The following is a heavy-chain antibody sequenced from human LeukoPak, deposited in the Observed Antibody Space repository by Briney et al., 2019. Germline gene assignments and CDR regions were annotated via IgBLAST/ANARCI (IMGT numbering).Heavy chain of an antibody. Sequence: SETLSLTCTVSGGSISSSTYYWGWIRQPPGKGLEWIGSIYNSGNTYYSPSLKSRVTISVDPSKNQFSLKLSSVTAADTAVYYCARVGRGNFWSGYYEHGMDVWGQGTTVTVSS. D-gene: IGHD3-3*01. CDR2: IYNSGNT. J-gene: IGHJ6*02. V-gene: IGHV4-39*07. CDR3: ARVGRGNFWSGYYEHGMDV. CDR1: GGSISSSTYY.